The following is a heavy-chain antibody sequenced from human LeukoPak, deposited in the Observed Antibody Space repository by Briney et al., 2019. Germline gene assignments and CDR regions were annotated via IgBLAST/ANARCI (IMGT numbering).Heavy chain of an antibody. CDR2: IYTSGST. CDR1: GGSISSYY. V-gene: IGHV4-4*07. D-gene: IGHD3-10*01. J-gene: IGHJ5*02. Sequence: SETLSLTCTGSGGSISSYYWDWIRQPAGKGLEWIGRIYTSGSTNYNPSLKSRVTMSVDTSKNQFSLRLSSVTAADTAVYYCARDRYGSGSYYKSWFDPWGQGTLVTVSS. CDR3: ARDRYGSGSYYKSWFDP.